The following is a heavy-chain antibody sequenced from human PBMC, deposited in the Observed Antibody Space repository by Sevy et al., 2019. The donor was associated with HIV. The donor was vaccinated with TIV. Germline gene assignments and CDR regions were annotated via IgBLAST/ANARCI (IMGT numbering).Heavy chain of an antibody. CDR3: ARDLRGYTYGSY. V-gene: IGHV3-48*01. CDR1: GSTFSTYS. Sequence: GGSLRLSCAGSGSTFSTYSMNWVRQAPGKGLEWVSYISSSSTTIYYADFVRGRFTISRDTGKNSLYLQMNSLRAEDTAVYYCARDLRGYTYGSYWGQGTLVTVSS. CDR2: ISSSSTTI. D-gene: IGHD5-18*01. J-gene: IGHJ4*02.